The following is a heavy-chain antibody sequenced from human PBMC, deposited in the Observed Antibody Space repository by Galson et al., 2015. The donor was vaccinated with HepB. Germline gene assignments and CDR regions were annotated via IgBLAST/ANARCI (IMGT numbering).Heavy chain of an antibody. CDR3: TTKERGTTRGGPHFDL. D-gene: IGHD3-10*01. V-gene: IGHV3-15*07. CDR2: IKCKTDGGTK. Sequence: SLRLSCAASGFTFSNAWMSWVRQAPGKGLEWVGRIKCKTDGGTKDYAAPVKGRFTISRDDSKNTLYLEMNSLKSEDTAVYYCTTKERGTTRGGPHFDLWGRGTLVTVSS. J-gene: IGHJ2*01. CDR1: GFTFSNAW.